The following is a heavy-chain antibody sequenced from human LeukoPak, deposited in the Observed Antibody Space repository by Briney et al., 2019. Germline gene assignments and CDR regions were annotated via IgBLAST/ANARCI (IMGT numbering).Heavy chain of an antibody. CDR2: IRYDGIIK. J-gene: IGHJ4*02. Sequence: SGGSLRLSCAASGFSFRSYGVHWVRQAPGKGLEWVAFIRYDGIIKYYADSVKGRFTISRDNAKNSLYLQMNSLRAEDTAVYYCARVVSSSWYGSFDYWGQGTLVTVSS. D-gene: IGHD6-13*01. V-gene: IGHV3-30*02. CDR1: GFSFRSYG. CDR3: ARVVSSSWYGSFDY.